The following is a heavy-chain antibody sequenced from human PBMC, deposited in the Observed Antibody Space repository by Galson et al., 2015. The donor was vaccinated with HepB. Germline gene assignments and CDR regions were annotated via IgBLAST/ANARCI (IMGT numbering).Heavy chain of an antibody. CDR3: ARIRQGGYSSSSGFDY. CDR2: IDWDDDK. J-gene: IGHJ4*02. D-gene: IGHD6-6*01. CDR1: GFSLTTSGMC. Sequence: PALVKPTQTLTLTCTFSGFSLTTSGMCVSWIRQPPEKALEWLALIDWDDDKYYSTSLKTRLTISKDTSKNQVVLTMTNMDPGDTATYFCARIRQGGYSSSSGFDYWGQGTLVTVSS. V-gene: IGHV2-70*13.